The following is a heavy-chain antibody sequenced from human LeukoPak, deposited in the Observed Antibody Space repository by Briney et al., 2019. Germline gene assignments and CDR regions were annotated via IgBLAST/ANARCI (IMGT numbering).Heavy chain of an antibody. D-gene: IGHD3-22*01. CDR3: ARVPGESSGYPYFDY. V-gene: IGHV4-30-4*08. CDR1: GGSISSGDYY. J-gene: IGHJ4*02. CDR2: IYYSGST. Sequence: SETLSLTCTVSGGSISSGDYYWSWIRQPPGKGLQWIGHIYYSGSTYYNPSLKSRITISLDTSKNQFSLRLSSVTAADTAVYCCARVPGESSGYPYFDYWGQGTLVTVSS.